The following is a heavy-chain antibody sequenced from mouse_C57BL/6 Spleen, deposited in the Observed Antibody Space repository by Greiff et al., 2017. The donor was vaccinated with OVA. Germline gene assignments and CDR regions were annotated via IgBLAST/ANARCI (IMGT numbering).Heavy chain of an antibody. Sequence: EVQLVESGPGLVKPSQSLSLTCSVTGYSITSGYYWNWIRQFPGNKLEWMGYISYDGSNNYNPSLKNRISITRDTSKNQFFLKLNSVTTEDTATYYCARGGDGYFYFDYWGQGTTLTVSS. CDR1: GYSITSGYY. V-gene: IGHV3-6*01. CDR2: ISYDGSN. D-gene: IGHD2-3*01. J-gene: IGHJ2*01. CDR3: ARGGDGYFYFDY.